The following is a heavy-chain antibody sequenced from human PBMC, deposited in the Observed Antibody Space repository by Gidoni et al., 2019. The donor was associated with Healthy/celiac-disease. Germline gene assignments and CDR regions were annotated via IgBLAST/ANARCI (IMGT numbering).Heavy chain of an antibody. Sequence: QVQLVESGGGVVQPGRSLRLSWAASGFTFSRYGMRWVRQAPGKGLECVAVRSYDGSNKYYADSVKGRFTISRDNSKNTLYLQMNSLRAEDTAVYYCARDLGIVVGYGMDVWGQGTTVTVSS. CDR2: RSYDGSNK. CDR1: GFTFSRYG. V-gene: IGHV3-30-3*01. CDR3: ARDLGIVVGYGMDV. D-gene: IGHD2-2*01. J-gene: IGHJ6*02.